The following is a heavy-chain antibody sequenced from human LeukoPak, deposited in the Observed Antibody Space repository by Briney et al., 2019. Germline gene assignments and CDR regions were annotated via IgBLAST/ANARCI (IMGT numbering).Heavy chain of an antibody. CDR1: GYSISSGYY. J-gene: IGHJ4*02. CDR3: ANTPYSLRVSGGSLYYFDY. CDR2: IYHSGST. V-gene: IGHV4-38-2*01. D-gene: IGHD2-15*01. Sequence: PSETLSLTCAVSGYSISSGYYWGWIRQPPGKGLEWIGSIYHSGSTYYNPSLKSRDTISVDTSKNQFSLKLSSVTAADTAVYYCANTPYSLRVSGGSLYYFDYWGQGTLVTVSS.